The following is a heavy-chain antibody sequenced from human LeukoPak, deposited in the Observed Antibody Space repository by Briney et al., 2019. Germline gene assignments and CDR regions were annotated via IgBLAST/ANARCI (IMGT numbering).Heavy chain of an antibody. CDR3: ARTLRNGAFNIGFDY. CDR1: GGSVSSGSYY. Sequence: SETLSLTCTVSGGSVSSGSYYWSWIRQPAGKGLEWIGRIYTSGSTNYNPSLKSRVTISVDTSKNQFSLKLSSVTAADTAVYYCARTLRNGAFNIGFDYWGQGTLVTVSS. V-gene: IGHV4-61*02. CDR2: IYTSGST. D-gene: IGHD2-8*01. J-gene: IGHJ4*02.